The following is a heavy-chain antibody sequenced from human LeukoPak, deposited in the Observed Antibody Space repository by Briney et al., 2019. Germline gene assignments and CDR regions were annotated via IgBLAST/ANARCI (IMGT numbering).Heavy chain of an antibody. J-gene: IGHJ3*02. CDR2: ISYDGSNK. CDR1: GFTFSAYA. D-gene: IGHD3-3*01. Sequence: PGGSLRLSCAASGFTFSAYAMHWVRQAPGKGLEWVTVISYDGSNKYYADSVKGRFTISRDNAKNSLYLQMNSLRAEDTAVYYCARDVYDFWRGTDAFDIWGQGTMVTVFS. CDR3: ARDVYDFWRGTDAFDI. V-gene: IGHV3-30-3*01.